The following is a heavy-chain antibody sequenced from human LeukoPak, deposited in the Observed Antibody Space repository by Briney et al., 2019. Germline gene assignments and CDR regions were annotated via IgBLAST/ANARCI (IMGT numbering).Heavy chain of an antibody. CDR1: GFTFSSYA. CDR2: ISGSGGST. D-gene: IGHD2-21*02. Sequence: GGSLRLSCAASGFTFSSYAMSWVRQAPGKGLEWVSAISGSGGSTYYADSVKGRFTISRDNSKDTLHLQMNSLRAEDTAVYYCAEALGVVVTATPDAFDIWGQGTMVTVSS. J-gene: IGHJ3*02. V-gene: IGHV3-23*01. CDR3: AEALGVVVTATPDAFDI.